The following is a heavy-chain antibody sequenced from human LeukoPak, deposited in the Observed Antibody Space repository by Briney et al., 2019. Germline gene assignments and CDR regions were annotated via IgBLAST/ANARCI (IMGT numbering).Heavy chain of an antibody. Sequence: PGGSLRLSCAASGFTFSSYAMSWVRQAPGKRLEWVSAIGGSGGSTYYADPVKGRFTISRDNSKNTLYLQMNSLRAEDTAVYYCTKRGAEVGATIAPGDYWGQGILVTVSS. CDR2: IGGSGGST. D-gene: IGHD1-26*01. CDR1: GFTFSSYA. V-gene: IGHV3-23*01. J-gene: IGHJ4*02. CDR3: TKRGAEVGATIAPGDY.